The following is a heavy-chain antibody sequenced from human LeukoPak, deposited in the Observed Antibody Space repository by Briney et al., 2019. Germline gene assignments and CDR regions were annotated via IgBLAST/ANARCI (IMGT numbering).Heavy chain of an antibody. Sequence: ASVKVSCKASGYTFTSYYMHSVRQAPGQGLEWMGIINPSGGSTSYAQKFQGRVTMTRDTSTSTVYMELSSLRSEDTTVYYCARDSRGSGSYPNWGQGTLVTVSS. V-gene: IGHV1-46*01. J-gene: IGHJ4*02. CDR2: INPSGGST. CDR1: GYTFTSYY. CDR3: ARDSRGSGSYPN. D-gene: IGHD3-10*01.